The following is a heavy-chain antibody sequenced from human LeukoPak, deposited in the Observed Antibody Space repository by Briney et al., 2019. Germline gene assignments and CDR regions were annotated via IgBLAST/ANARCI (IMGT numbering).Heavy chain of an antibody. CDR1: GFTFSSYS. D-gene: IGHD6-13*01. V-gene: IGHV3-48*01. Sequence: GGSLRLSCAASGFTFSSYSMNWVRQAPGKGLEWVSYISSRSATIYYADSVKGRFTISRDNSKNTLYLQMNSLRAEDTAVYYCARVVAVAAAEHYYYYYMDVWGKGTTVTISS. CDR3: ARVVAVAAAEHYYYYYMDV. J-gene: IGHJ6*03. CDR2: ISSRSATI.